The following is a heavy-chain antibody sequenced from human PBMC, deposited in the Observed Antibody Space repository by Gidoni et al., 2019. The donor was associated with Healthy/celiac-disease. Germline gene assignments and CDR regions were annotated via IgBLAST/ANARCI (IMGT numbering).Heavy chain of an antibody. J-gene: IGHJ5*02. Sequence: QVQLQESGPGLVTTSDTLSLPCPVSAGSISSYYCRWIRQPPGKRLEWIGYIYSSGSTNYNPSLESRVNISVDTSKNQFSLKLSSVTAADTAVDYWGREGYSEGPGGGEGGNWFDPWGQGTLVTVSS. CDR2: IYSSGST. CDR1: AGSISSYY. D-gene: IGHD5-18*01. CDR3: GREGYSEGPGGGEGGNWFDP. V-gene: IGHV4-59*01.